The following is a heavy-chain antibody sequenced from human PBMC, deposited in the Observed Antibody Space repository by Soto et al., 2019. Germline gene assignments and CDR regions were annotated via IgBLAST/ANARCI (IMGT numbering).Heavy chain of an antibody. CDR2: IWYDGSNK. Sequence: QVQLVESGGGVVQPGRSLTVSCAASGLTFSSYGMHWVRQAPGKGLGWVAVIWYDGSNKYYADSVKGRFTISRDNSKNTRYLKMNSLRAEDTAVYYCARHGLAVAPLSLLYYYGMDVWGQGTTVTVS. D-gene: IGHD3-10*01. CDR3: ARHGLAVAPLSLLYYYGMDV. J-gene: IGHJ6*02. V-gene: IGHV3-33*01. CDR1: GLTFSSYG.